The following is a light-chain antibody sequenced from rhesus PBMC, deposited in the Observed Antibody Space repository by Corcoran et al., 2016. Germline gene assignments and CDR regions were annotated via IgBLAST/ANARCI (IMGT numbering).Light chain of an antibody. CDR1: QGISSY. CDR2: AAS. V-gene: IGKV1-28*03. CDR3: LQHNSYPFT. Sequence: DIQMTQSPSSLSASVGDTVTITCRASQGISSYLNWFQQKPGKAPKLLSYAASSLEGGVPSRFSGSVSRTDLTLTISSHQPEDFAVSYCLQHNSYPFTFGPGTKLDIK. J-gene: IGKJ3*01.